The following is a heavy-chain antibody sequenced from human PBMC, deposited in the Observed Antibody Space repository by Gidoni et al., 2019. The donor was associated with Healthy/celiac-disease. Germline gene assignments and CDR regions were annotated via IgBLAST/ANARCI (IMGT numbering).Heavy chain of an antibody. Sequence: EVQLVESGGGLVQPGGSLRLSCAASGFTCSSYWMSWVRQAPGKGLEWVANIKQDGSEKYYVDSVKGRFTISRDNAKNSLYLQMNSLRAEDTAVYYCARGADLGPNYFDYWGQGTLVTVSS. D-gene: IGHD2-21*02. CDR3: ARGADLGPNYFDY. CDR2: IKQDGSEK. J-gene: IGHJ4*02. CDR1: GFTCSSYW. V-gene: IGHV3-7*05.